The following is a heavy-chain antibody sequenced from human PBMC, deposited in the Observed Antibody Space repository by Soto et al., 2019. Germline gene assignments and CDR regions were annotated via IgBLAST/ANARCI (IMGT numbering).Heavy chain of an antibody. D-gene: IGHD4-17*01. J-gene: IGHJ4*02. V-gene: IGHV3-15*01. Sequence: EVHLVESGGGLVKPGGSLRLSCAASGLTFSNAWMSCVRQAPGKGLEWVGRIKNKKDGGTTEYAAPVKGRFTISRDDSSNTLYLQMNSLRTEDTAVYYCSTDPGDYEDYWGQGSQVTVSS. CDR1: GLTFSNAW. CDR3: STDPGDYEDY. CDR2: IKNKKDGGTT.